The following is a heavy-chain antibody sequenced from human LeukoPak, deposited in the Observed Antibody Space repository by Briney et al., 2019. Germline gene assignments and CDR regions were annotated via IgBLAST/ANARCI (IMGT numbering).Heavy chain of an antibody. J-gene: IGHJ4*02. CDR1: GYTLTSYA. CDR2: IIPILGIA. CDR3: ALGLTIPTASPN. Sequence: ASVKVSCKASGYTLTSYAISWVRQAPGQGLEWMGRIIPILGIANYAQKFQGRVTITADKSTSTAYMELSSLRSEDTAVYYCALGLTIPTASPNWGQGTLVTVSS. V-gene: IGHV1-69*04. D-gene: IGHD2-21*01.